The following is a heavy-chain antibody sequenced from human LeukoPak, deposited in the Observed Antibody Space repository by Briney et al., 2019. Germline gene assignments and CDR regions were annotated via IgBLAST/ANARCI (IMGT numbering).Heavy chain of an antibody. V-gene: IGHV4-38-2*02. D-gene: IGHD3-10*01. Sequence: SETLSLTCTISGYSISSGYYWGWIRQPPGKGLEWIGNIYHSGSTCYNPSLKSRVTISVDTSRNQFSLKLSSVTAADTAVYYCARTRYYYNSRSYGAPYYFDYWGQGTLVTVSS. CDR2: IYHSGST. CDR3: ARTRYYYNSRSYGAPYYFDY. J-gene: IGHJ4*02. CDR1: GYSISSGYY.